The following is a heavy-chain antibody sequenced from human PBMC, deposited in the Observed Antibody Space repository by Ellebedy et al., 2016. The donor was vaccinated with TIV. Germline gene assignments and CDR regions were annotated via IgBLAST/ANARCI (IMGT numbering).Heavy chain of an antibody. Sequence: PGGSLRLSCTASGFKFDMYWMTWVRQTPGKGLEWVANINYDGIAKYYVDSVEGRFTISRDNDKNSLSLQMSSLRAEDTAVFYCARAWGAYYLDYWGPGTLVTVSS. J-gene: IGHJ4*02. D-gene: IGHD3-16*01. V-gene: IGHV3-7*03. CDR3: ARAWGAYYLDY. CDR1: GFKFDMYW. CDR2: INYDGIAK.